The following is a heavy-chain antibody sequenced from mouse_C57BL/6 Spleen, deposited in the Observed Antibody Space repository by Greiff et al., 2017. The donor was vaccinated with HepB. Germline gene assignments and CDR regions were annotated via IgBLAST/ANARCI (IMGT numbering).Heavy chain of an antibody. Sequence: QVQLQQPGAELVRPGSSVKLSCKASGYTFTSYWMDWVKQRPGQGLEWIGNIYPSDSETHYNQKFKDKATLTVDKSSSTAYMQLSSLTSEDSAVYYCAREGTYDGYYAMDYWGQGTSVTVSS. J-gene: IGHJ4*01. V-gene: IGHV1-61*01. D-gene: IGHD2-3*01. CDR1: GYTFTSYW. CDR2: IYPSDSET. CDR3: AREGTYDGYYAMDY.